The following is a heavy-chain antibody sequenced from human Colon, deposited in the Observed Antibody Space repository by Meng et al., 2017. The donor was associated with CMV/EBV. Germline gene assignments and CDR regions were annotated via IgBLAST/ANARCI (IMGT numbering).Heavy chain of an antibody. CDR2: SYYTGST. J-gene: IGHJ4*01. CDR1: GESFSGYY. D-gene: IGHD2-2*01. Sequence: QGPLQQWGAGLVKPSEDLSLTCAVYGESFSGYYWTWIRQPPGRRLEWIGESYYTGSTNYSPSLKSRVTISLDTSKNQFSLKLNSVTAADTAVYYCARATKSSCWEVLDYWGHGTLVTVSS. CDR3: ARATKSSCWEVLDY. V-gene: IGHV4-34*01.